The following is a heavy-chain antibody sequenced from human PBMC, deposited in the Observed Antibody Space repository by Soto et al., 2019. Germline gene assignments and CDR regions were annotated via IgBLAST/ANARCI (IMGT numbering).Heavy chain of an antibody. Sequence: SETLSLTCTVSGGSVSSGSYYWSWIRQPPGKGLEWIGYIYYSGSTNYNPSLKSRVTISVDTSKNQFSLKLSSVTAADTAVYYCASSRGYSYGSYFDYWGQGTLVTVSS. J-gene: IGHJ4*02. CDR1: GGSVSSGSYY. CDR3: ASSRGYSYGSYFDY. CDR2: IYYSGST. D-gene: IGHD5-18*01. V-gene: IGHV4-61*01.